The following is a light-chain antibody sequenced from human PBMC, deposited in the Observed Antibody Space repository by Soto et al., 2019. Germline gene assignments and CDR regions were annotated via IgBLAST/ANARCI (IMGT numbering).Light chain of an antibody. V-gene: IGLV2-14*01. Sequence: QSVLTQPASVSGSLGQSITISCTGTSSDVGGHNYVSWYQQHPGKAPKVMIYEVSNRPSGVSNRFSGSKSGNTASLAISGLQAEDEADYYCSSYTSSGTCVFGRGTQLTVL. CDR1: SSDVGGHNY. CDR2: EVS. J-gene: IGLJ3*02. CDR3: SSYTSSGTCV.